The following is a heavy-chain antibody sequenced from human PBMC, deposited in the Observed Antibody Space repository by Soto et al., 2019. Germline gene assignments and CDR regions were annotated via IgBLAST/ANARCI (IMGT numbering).Heavy chain of an antibody. CDR3: VGNFGDSVSAFDI. V-gene: IGHV3-48*03. Sequence: PGGSLRLSCAGSGFPFSNFQMNWVRQAPGKGLEWISYLSSTGTTIYYADSVKGRFTFSRGNAKGSVSLQMNGLRAEDTAIYYCVGNFGDSVSAFDIWGQGTMVTVS. J-gene: IGHJ3*02. CDR2: LSSTGTTI. CDR1: GFPFSNFQ. D-gene: IGHD4-17*01.